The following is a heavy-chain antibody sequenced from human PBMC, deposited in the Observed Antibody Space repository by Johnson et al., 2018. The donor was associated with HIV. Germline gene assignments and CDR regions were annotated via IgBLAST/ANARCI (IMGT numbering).Heavy chain of an antibody. CDR1: GFTFDDYG. Sequence: DVQLVESGGGVVRPGGSLRLSCAASGFTFDDYGMSWVRQAPGKGLEWASGINWNGGSTGYADSVKGRFTISRDNSKNTLYLQMDSLRAEDMAVYYCATDYNFWSGRPDSFDVWGQGTMVTVSS. J-gene: IGHJ3*01. CDR2: INWNGGST. CDR3: ATDYNFWSGRPDSFDV. V-gene: IGHV3-20*04. D-gene: IGHD3-3*01.